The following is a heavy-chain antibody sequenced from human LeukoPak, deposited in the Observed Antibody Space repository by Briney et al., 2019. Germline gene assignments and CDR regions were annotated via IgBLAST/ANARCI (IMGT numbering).Heavy chain of an antibody. CDR3: ARAATLATITLGDY. CDR1: GFTFSSYW. D-gene: IGHD5-12*01. V-gene: IGHV3-74*03. Sequence: GGSLRLSCAASGFTFSSYWMHWVRQAPGKGLVWVSRINTDGSSTTYADSVKGRFTISRDNAKNTLYLEMNSLRAEDTAVYYCARAATLATITLGDYWGQGTLVTVSS. J-gene: IGHJ4*02. CDR2: INTDGSST.